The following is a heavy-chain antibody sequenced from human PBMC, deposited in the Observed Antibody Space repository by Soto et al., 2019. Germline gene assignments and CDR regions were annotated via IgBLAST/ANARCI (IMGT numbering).Heavy chain of an antibody. Sequence: PGGSLRLSCTASGFTFGDYTMSWFRQAPGKGLEWVGFIRSKAYGGTTEYDASVKGRFTISRDGSKSIAYLQMNSLKTEDTAVYYCTRARMMATVGVDYWGQGTLVTVSS. CDR3: TRARMMATVGVDY. V-gene: IGHV3-49*01. CDR2: IRSKAYGGTT. J-gene: IGHJ4*02. D-gene: IGHD4-17*01. CDR1: GFTFGDYT.